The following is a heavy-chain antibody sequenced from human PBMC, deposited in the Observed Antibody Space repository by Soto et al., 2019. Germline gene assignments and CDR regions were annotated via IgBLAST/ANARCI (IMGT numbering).Heavy chain of an antibody. J-gene: IGHJ6*02. D-gene: IGHD3-9*01. CDR3: ARDLKNYDILTGYPYYSYYGMDV. Sequence: LRLSCAASGFTSSTYCMHWVRQAPGKGLEWVAVIWYDGSNKYYADSVKGRFTISRDNSKNTLYLQMNSLRAEDTAVYYCARDLKNYDILTGYPYYSYYGMDVWGQGTTVTVSS. CDR2: IWYDGSNK. CDR1: GFTSSTYC. V-gene: IGHV3-33*01.